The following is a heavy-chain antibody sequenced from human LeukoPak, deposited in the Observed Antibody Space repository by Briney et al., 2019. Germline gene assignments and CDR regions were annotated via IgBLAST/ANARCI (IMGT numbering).Heavy chain of an antibody. CDR1: GGSISSGNYY. D-gene: IGHD3-10*01. Sequence: SETLSLTCTVSGGSISSGNYYWSWIRQHPGKGLEWIGYIHHSGSTYYNPSLKSRVIISVDRSKNQFSLKLNSVTAADTAVYYCASYGSGSYRFDPWGQGTLVTVSS. V-gene: IGHV4-31*03. CDR2: IHHSGST. J-gene: IGHJ5*02. CDR3: ASYGSGSYRFDP.